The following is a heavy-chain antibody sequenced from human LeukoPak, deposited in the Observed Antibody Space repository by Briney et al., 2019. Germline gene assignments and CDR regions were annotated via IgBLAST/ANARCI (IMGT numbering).Heavy chain of an antibody. CDR2: IKSKTDGGTT. CDR1: GFTFSNAW. J-gene: IGHJ3*01. D-gene: IGHD3-22*01. CDR3: TTEYLYYDSSGPHL. Sequence: GGSLRLSCAASGFTFSNAWMSWVRQAPGKGLEWVGRIKSKTDGGTTDYAAPVKGRFTISRDESKNTLCLQMNSLKTEDTAVYYCTTEYLYYDSSGPHLWGQGTMVTVSS. V-gene: IGHV3-15*01.